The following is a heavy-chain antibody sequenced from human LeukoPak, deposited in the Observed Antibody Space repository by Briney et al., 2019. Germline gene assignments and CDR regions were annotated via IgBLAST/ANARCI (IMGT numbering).Heavy chain of an antibody. D-gene: IGHD6-25*01. CDR3: ARGVTKRRAFDI. CDR2: MNPNSGNT. J-gene: IGHJ3*02. V-gene: IGHV1-8*01. Sequence: GASVKVSCKASGYTFTSYDINWVRQATGQGLEWMGWMNPNSGNTGYAQKFQGRVTMARNTSISTAYMELSSLRSEDTAVYYCARGVTKRRAFDIWGQGTMVTVSS. CDR1: GYTFTSYD.